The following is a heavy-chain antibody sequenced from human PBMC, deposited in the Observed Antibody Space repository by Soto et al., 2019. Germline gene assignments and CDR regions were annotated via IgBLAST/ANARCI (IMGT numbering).Heavy chain of an antibody. J-gene: IGHJ6*03. Sequence: ASVKVSCKASGYTFTSYGISLVRQAPGQGLEWMGWISAYDGNTNYAQKLQGRVTMTTDTSTSTAYMELRSLRSDDTAVYYCARDGVVSYYYYYMDVWGKGTTVTVSS. CDR1: GYTFTSYG. CDR3: ARDGVVSYYYYYMDV. V-gene: IGHV1-18*01. D-gene: IGHD3-16*01. CDR2: ISAYDGNT.